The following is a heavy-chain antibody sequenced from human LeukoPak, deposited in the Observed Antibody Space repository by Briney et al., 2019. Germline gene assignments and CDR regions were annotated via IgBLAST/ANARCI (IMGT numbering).Heavy chain of an antibody. Sequence: GGSLRLSCAASGFTFSNYAIHCVRQAPGKGLEGVAVIWYDGSIKYYADSVKGRFTISRDNSRNTVYLQMNSLRAEDTAVYYCVKGFNWYFDLWGRGTLVTVSS. CDR1: GFTFSNYA. CDR3: VKGFNWYFDL. CDR2: IWYDGSIK. J-gene: IGHJ2*01. V-gene: IGHV3-33*06.